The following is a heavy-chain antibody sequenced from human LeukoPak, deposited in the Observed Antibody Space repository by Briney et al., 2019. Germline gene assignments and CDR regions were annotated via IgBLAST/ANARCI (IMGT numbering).Heavy chain of an antibody. V-gene: IGHV3-30*02. CDR2: IRYDGSNK. CDR1: GFTFSSYG. J-gene: IGHJ4*02. Sequence: GGFLRLSCAASGFTFSSYGMHWVRQAPGKGLEWVAFIRYDGSNKYYADSVKGRFTISRDNSKNTLYLQMNSLRAEDTAVYYCAKDRSVITIFGIDYWGQGTLVTVSS. CDR3: AKDRSVITIFGIDY. D-gene: IGHD3-3*01.